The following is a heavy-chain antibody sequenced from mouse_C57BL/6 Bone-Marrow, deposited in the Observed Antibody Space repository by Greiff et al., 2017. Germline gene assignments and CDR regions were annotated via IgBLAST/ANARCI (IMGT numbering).Heavy chain of an antibody. CDR2: ISYDGSN. J-gene: IGHJ3*01. Sequence: EVKLQESGPGLVKPSQSLSLTCSVTGYSITSGYYWNWIRQFPGNKLEWMGYISYDGSNNYNPSLKNRISFTRDTSKNQFFLKLNSVTTEDTATYYCAREDPFAYWGQGTLVTVSA. CDR1: GYSITSGYY. CDR3: AREDPFAY. V-gene: IGHV3-6*01.